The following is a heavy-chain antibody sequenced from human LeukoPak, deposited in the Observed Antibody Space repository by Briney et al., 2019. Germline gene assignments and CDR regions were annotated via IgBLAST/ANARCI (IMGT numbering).Heavy chain of an antibody. Sequence: PGGSLRLSCAASGFTVSSSYMSWVRQAPGKGLEWVSVIYSGGGTFYADSVRGRFTISRDTSKNTLYLQMNSLRAEDTALYYCARDRGQGEYPINWYIFDAFETWGQETMLTVSS. J-gene: IGHJ3*02. CDR3: ARDRGQGEYPINWYIFDAFET. CDR2: IYSGGGT. D-gene: IGHD1/OR15-1a*01. V-gene: IGHV3-53*01. CDR1: GFTVSSSY.